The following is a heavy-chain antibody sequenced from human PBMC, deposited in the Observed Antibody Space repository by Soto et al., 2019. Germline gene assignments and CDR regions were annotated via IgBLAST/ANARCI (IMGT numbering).Heavy chain of an antibody. V-gene: IGHV3-43*01. CDR3: ANEPEVRHDFYYYGMDV. D-gene: IGHD2-2*01. Sequence: GGSLRLSCAASGFTFDDYTMHWVRQAPGKGLEWVSLISWDGGSTYYADSVKGRFTISRDNSKNSLYLQMNSLRTEDTDLYYYANEPEVRHDFYYYGMDVWGQGTTVTVSS. CDR1: GFTFDDYT. CDR2: ISWDGGST. J-gene: IGHJ6*02.